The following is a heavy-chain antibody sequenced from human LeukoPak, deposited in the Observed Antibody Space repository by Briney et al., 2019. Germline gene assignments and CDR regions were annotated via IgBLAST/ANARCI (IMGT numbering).Heavy chain of an antibody. CDR2: ISYDGSNK. V-gene: IGHV3-30-3*01. J-gene: IGHJ6*02. CDR3: ARDLYGIDV. Sequence: GGSLRLSCAASGFTFSSYAMHWVRQAPGKGLEWVAVISYDGSNKYYADSVKGRFTISRDNSKNTLYLQMNRLRAEDTAVYYCARDLYGIDVWGQGTTVTVSS. CDR1: GFTFSSYA.